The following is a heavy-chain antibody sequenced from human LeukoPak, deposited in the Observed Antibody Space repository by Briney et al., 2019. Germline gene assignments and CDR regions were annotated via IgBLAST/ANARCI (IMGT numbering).Heavy chain of an antibody. CDR3: ARSGYSSSWYGYNWFDP. CDR2: IYYGGNT. CDR1: GGSVSSGSHY. D-gene: IGHD6-13*01. Sequence: SETLSLTCTVSGGSVSSGSHYWSWIRQPPGKGLEWIGYIYYGGNTNYNPSLKSRVTISVDTSKNQFSLKLSSVTAADTAVYYCARSGYSSSWYGYNWFDPWGQGTLVTVSS. J-gene: IGHJ5*02. V-gene: IGHV4-61*01.